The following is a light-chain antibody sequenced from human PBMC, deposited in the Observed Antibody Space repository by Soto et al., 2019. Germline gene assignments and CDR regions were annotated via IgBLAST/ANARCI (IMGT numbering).Light chain of an antibody. Sequence: DIQMTQSPSTLSASVGDRVTITCLASQSISSWLAWYHQKPGKAPKLLIYKASSLESGVPSRFSGSGSGTEFTLTISSLQPDDFATYYCQQYNSYSRTFGQGTKVDIK. J-gene: IGKJ1*01. CDR3: QQYNSYSRT. V-gene: IGKV1-5*03. CDR2: KAS. CDR1: QSISSW.